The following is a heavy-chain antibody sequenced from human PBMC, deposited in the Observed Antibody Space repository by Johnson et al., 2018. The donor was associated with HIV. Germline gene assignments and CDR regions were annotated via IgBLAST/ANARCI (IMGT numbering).Heavy chain of an antibody. V-gene: IGHV3-30*18. CDR2: ISYDGSKK. CDR1: GFTFRSYG. J-gene: IGHJ3*02. Sequence: QVQLVESGGGVVQPGRSLRLSCAASGFTFRSYGMHWVRQAPGKGLEWVAVISYDGSKKYHADSVKGRFTISRDNAKNSLYLQMDSLRVEDTALYYCAKDRAIAVDDGLDIWGQGTLVTVSS. D-gene: IGHD6-19*01. CDR3: AKDRAIAVDDGLDI.